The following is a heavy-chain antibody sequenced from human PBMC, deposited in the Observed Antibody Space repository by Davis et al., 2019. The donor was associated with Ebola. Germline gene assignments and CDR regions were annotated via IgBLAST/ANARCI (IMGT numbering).Heavy chain of an antibody. V-gene: IGHV3-33*01. Sequence: GESLKISCAASGFTFSSYGMHWLRHAPGKGLEWVAAIWYDGSNTYYADSVKGRFTISRDNSKNTLYLQMNSLRAEDTAVYYCARGLTTFNYYYYGMDVWGQGTTVTVSS. CDR3: ARGLTTFNYYYYGMDV. CDR2: IWYDGSNT. J-gene: IGHJ6*02. CDR1: GFTFSSYG. D-gene: IGHD1-1*01.